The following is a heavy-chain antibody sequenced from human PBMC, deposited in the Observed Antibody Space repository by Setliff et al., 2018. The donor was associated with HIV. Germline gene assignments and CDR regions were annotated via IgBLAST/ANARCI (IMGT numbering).Heavy chain of an antibody. J-gene: IGHJ3*02. CDR1: GASIGSHY. D-gene: IGHD3-3*01. CDR2: ISNSGIT. Sequence: KTSETLSLTCSVSGASIGSHYWSWIRQPPGKGLEWIGSISNSGITYYSPSLKSRITIALDTSKNQFSLNLTSVTAADTAVYYCARSKTFYDFWGGYYTHGAFKIWGLGTMVTVSS. V-gene: IGHV4-59*11. CDR3: ARSKTFYDFWGGYYTHGAFKI.